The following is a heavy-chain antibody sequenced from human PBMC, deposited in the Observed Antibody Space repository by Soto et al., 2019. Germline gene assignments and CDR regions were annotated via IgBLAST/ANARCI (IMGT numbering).Heavy chain of an antibody. V-gene: IGHV1-3*01. CDR1: GYTFTSYA. CDR2: INAGNGNT. Sequence: QVQLVQSGAEVKKPGASVKVSCKASGYTFTSYAMHWVRQAPGQRLEWMGWINAGNGNTNYSQKFQGRGTITRDTSASTAYMELSSLRSEDTAVYYCARGPGGPDGPGDYWGQGTLVTVSS. CDR3: ARGPGGPDGPGDY. D-gene: IGHD2-15*01. J-gene: IGHJ4*02.